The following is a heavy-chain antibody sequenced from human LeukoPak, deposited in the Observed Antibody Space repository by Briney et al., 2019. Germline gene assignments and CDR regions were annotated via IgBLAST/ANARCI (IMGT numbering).Heavy chain of an antibody. Sequence: ASVKVSCKASGYTFTSYAMNWVRQAPGQGLEWMGIINPSGGSTSYAQKFQGRVTMTRDMSTSTVYMELSSLRSEDTAVYYCARGILQPPYYFDYWGQGTLVTVSS. CDR3: ARGILQPPYYFDY. J-gene: IGHJ4*02. D-gene: IGHD2-21*01. CDR1: GYTFTSYA. V-gene: IGHV1-46*01. CDR2: INPSGGST.